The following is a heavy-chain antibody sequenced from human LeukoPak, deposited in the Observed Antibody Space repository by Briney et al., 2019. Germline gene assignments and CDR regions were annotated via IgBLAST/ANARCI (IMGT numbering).Heavy chain of an antibody. CDR1: GFTLNRYD. D-gene: IGHD3-3*01. V-gene: IGHV3-13*01. J-gene: IGHJ4*02. CDR2: IGTAGDT. CDR3: ARSPPDYVFWRGCYFDG. Sequence: PGGSLRLSCAASGFTLNRYDMHWVRQAPGEGLEWVSSIGTAGDTHYSDSVKGRFTISRENSKNSLYLQMNTLGVGDTAVYYCARSPPDYVFWRGCYFDGWGQGSLVTVSS.